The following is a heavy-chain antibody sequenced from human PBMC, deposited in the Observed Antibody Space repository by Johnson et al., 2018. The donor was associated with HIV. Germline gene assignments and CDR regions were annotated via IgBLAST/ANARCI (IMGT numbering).Heavy chain of an antibody. CDR1: GFTVSSNY. J-gene: IGHJ3*02. Sequence: VQLVESGGGLVQPGGSLRLSCAASGFTVSSNYMSWVRQAPGKGLEWVSGISWNSGSIGYADSVKGRFTISRDNAKNSLYLQMNSLRAEDTAVYYCARQLKYYYDSSGYYYLSSAAFDIWGQGTMVTVSS. CDR2: ISWNSGSI. D-gene: IGHD3-22*01. CDR3: ARQLKYYYDSSGYYYLSSAAFDI. V-gene: IGHV3-9*01.